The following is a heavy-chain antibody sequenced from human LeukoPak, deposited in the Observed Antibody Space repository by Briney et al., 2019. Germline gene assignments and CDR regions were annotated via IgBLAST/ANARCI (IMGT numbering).Heavy chain of an antibody. V-gene: IGHV4-4*07. Sequence: PSETLSLTCTVSGGSISSYYWSWIRQPAGKGLEWIGRIYTSGSTNYNPSLKSRVTMSVDTSKNQFSLRLTSVTAADTAVYYCARVKWLGSTSFDAFDIWGQGTMVTVSS. J-gene: IGHJ3*02. CDR2: IYTSGST. CDR1: GGSISSYY. CDR3: ARVKWLGSTSFDAFDI. D-gene: IGHD2/OR15-2a*01.